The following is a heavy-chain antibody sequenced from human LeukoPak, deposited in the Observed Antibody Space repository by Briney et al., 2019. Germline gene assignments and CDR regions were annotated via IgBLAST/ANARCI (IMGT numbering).Heavy chain of an antibody. CDR1: GISVSNNY. CDR2: MYSGGDT. V-gene: IGHV3-66*04. Sequence: HPGGSLRLSCAASGISVSNNYMSWVRQAPGKGLEWVSVMYSGGDTYYADSVKGRFTISRDNSKNTLYLQMNSLRVEDTAVYYCATHDWFDPWGQGTLVTVSS. J-gene: IGHJ5*02. CDR3: ATHDWFDP.